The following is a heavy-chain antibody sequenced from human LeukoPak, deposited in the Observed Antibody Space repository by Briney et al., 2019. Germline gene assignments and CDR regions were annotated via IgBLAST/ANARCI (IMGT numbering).Heavy chain of an antibody. J-gene: IGHJ4*02. V-gene: IGHV3-30*02. Sequence: QPGGSLRLSCAASGFSFSDYGMHWVRQAPAKGLEWVAFIRYDESKTYYGDSVKGRFTVSRDNSKNTLYLQMDSLRADDTAVYYCARGDALDYWGQGTLVTVSS. CDR2: IRYDESKT. CDR1: GFSFSDYG. CDR3: ARGDALDY. D-gene: IGHD2-2*01.